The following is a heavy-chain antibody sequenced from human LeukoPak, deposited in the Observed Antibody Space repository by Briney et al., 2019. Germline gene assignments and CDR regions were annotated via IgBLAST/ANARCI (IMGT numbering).Heavy chain of an antibody. Sequence: GGSLRLSCAASGFTFSSYAMSWVRQAPGKGLEWVSAISGSGGSTYYADSVKGRFTISRDNSKNTLYLQMNSLRAEDTAVYYCAKCMVAAAGTGACAFDIWGQGTMVTVSS. J-gene: IGHJ3*02. V-gene: IGHV3-23*01. CDR2: ISGSGGST. CDR1: GFTFSSYA. CDR3: AKCMVAAAGTGACAFDI. D-gene: IGHD6-13*01.